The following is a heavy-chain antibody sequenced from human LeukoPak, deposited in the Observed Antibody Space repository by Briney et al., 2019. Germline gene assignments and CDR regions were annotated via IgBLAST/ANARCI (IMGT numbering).Heavy chain of an antibody. CDR2: IYDSGTT. V-gene: IGHV3-53*01. Sequence: GGSLRLSCATSGFTVSSNYMSWVRQAPGKGLEWVSVIYDSGTTYYADSVKGRFLIFRDTSKDTVDLQMNSLRVEDTAVYYCAGRRSSGWYAYWGQGTLVTVSS. CDR3: AGRRSSGWYAY. J-gene: IGHJ4*02. D-gene: IGHD6-19*01. CDR1: GFTVSSNY.